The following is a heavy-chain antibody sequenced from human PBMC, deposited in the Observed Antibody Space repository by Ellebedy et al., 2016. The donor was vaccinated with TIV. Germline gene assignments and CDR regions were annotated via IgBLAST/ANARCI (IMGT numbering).Heavy chain of an antibody. Sequence: GSLRLXXTVSGGSISSYYWSWIRQPPGKALEWIGYIYNSGSTNYNPSLKSRVTISVDTSKNQFSLKLSSVTAADTAVYYCAEGRSPYYYGMDVWGQGTTVTVSS. V-gene: IGHV4-59*01. CDR1: GGSISSYY. CDR2: IYNSGST. CDR3: AEGRSPYYYGMDV. J-gene: IGHJ6*02.